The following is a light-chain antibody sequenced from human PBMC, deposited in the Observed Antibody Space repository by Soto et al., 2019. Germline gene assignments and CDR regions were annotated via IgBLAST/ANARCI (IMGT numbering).Light chain of an antibody. Sequence: EIVMTQSPATLSVSPGERATLSCRASQSVGSNLAWYQLKPGQAPRLLIYGASTRATGIPARFSGSGSGTDFTLTLSILQSEDFAIYFCQHYNNWPPDRTFGEGTKVEIK. CDR3: QHYNNWPPDRT. V-gene: IGKV3-15*01. CDR1: QSVGSN. CDR2: GAS. J-gene: IGKJ4*02.